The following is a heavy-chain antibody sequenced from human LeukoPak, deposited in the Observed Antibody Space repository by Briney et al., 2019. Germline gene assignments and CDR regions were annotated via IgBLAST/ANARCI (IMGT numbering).Heavy chain of an antibody. CDR3: AKDFYGSGRTGGFDY. CDR2: INPSGGST. V-gene: IGHV1-46*01. J-gene: IGHJ4*02. D-gene: IGHD6-19*01. Sequence: ASVKVSCKASGYTFTSYYMHWVRQAPGQGLEWMGIINPSGGSTSYAQKFQGRVTMTRDMSTSTVYMELSSLRSEDTAVYYCAKDFYGSGRTGGFDYWGQGTLVTVSS. CDR1: GYTFTSYY.